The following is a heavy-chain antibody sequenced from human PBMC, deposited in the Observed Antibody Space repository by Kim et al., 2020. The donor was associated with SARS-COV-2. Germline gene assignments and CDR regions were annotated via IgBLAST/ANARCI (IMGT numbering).Heavy chain of an antibody. V-gene: IGHV1-2*02. CDR1: GYTFTAYY. Sequence: ASVKVSCKASGYTFTAYYMHWVRQAPGQGLEWMGWINPNRGGTTYAQNFQGRVTMTRDTSISTAYVELTGLRADDTAVYYCARGAGTGSARRYDYWGQGTLVTVSS. CDR2: INPNRGGT. D-gene: IGHD1-1*01. CDR3: ARGAGTGSARRYDY. J-gene: IGHJ4*02.